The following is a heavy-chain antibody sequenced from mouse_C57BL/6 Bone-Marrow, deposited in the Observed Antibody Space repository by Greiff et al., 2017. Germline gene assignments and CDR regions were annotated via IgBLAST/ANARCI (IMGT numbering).Heavy chain of an antibody. CDR1: GYTFTSYW. CDR2: IDPSDSYT. J-gene: IGHJ4*01. Sequence: QVQLKQSGAELVKPGASVKLSCKASGYTFTSYWMQWVKQRPGQGLEWIGEIDPSDSYTNYNQKFKGKATLTVDTSSSTAYMQLSSLTSEDSAVYYCAIYYAMDYWGQGTSVTVSS. V-gene: IGHV1-50*01. CDR3: AIYYAMDY.